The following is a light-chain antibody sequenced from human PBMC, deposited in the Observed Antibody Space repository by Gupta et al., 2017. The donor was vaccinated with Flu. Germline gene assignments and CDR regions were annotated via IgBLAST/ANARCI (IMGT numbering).Light chain of an antibody. CDR1: SSNTGAGYA. J-gene: IGLJ3*02. CDR2: GNN. V-gene: IGLV1-40*01. CDR3: QSYDSSLSGSV. Sequence: QSVLTQPPSVSGAPGQRVTISCTGSSSNTGAGYAVHWYQQLPTTAPKHLIYGNNNRPSGVSDRISGSRSGTSASRAITGLQAEDEADYYCQSYDSSLSGSVFGGGTKLTVL.